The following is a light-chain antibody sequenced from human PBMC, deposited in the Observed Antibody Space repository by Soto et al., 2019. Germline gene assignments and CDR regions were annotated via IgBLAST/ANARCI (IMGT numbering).Light chain of an antibody. V-gene: IGKV3-11*01. CDR1: QSASSF. J-gene: IGKJ1*01. CDR3: QQRINWPVT. CDR2: DAS. Sequence: EIVLTQSPATVSLSPGERATLSCRASQSASSFLAWYQQKPGQAPRLLIYDASTRATGTPARFSGSGSGTDFTLTISSLEPEDFAVYYCQQRINWPVTFGQGTKVEIK.